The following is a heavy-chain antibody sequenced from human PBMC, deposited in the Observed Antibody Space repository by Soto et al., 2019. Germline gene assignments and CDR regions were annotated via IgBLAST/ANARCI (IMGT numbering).Heavy chain of an antibody. Sequence: GGSLRLSCAASGFTFSGSAMHWVRQASGKGLEWVGRIRSKANSYATAYAASVKGRFTISRDDSKNTAYLQMNSLKTEDTAVYYCTTEYYDILTGYYHFQHWGQGTLVTVSS. CDR1: GFTFSGSA. J-gene: IGHJ1*01. CDR2: IRSKANSYAT. CDR3: TTEYYDILTGYYHFQH. V-gene: IGHV3-73*01. D-gene: IGHD3-9*01.